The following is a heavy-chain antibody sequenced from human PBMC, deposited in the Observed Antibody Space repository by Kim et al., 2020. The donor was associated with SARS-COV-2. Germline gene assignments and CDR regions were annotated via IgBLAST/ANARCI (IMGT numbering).Heavy chain of an antibody. CDR2: FDPEDGET. D-gene: IGHD3-22*01. J-gene: IGHJ4*02. V-gene: IGHV1-24*01. CDR3: ATLDSSGYYKEYYFHY. Sequence: ASVKVSCKVSGYTLTELSMHWVRQAPGKGLEWMGGFDPEDGETIYAQKFQGIVTMTEDTSTDTAYMDLSSLRSEDTAVYYCATLDSSGYYKEYYFHYWGQGTLVTVCS. CDR1: GYTLTELS.